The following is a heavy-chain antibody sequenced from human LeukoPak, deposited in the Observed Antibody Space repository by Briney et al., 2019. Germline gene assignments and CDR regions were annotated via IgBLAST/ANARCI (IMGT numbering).Heavy chain of an antibody. D-gene: IGHD2-21*02. CDR1: GGTFSSYA. J-gene: IGHJ6*03. CDR2: IIPIFGTA. Sequence: ASVKVSCKASGGTFSSYAISWVRQAPGQGLEWMGRIIPIFGTANYAQKFQGRVTITTDESTSTAYMELSSLRSEDTAVYYCARLRLHYYYYYMDVWGKGNTVTVSS. CDR3: ARLRLHYYYYYMDV. V-gene: IGHV1-69*05.